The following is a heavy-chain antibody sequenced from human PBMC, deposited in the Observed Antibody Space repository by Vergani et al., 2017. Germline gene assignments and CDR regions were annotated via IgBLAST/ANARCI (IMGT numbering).Heavy chain of an antibody. CDR2: INHNSVGT. D-gene: IGHD2-2*01. Sequence: QVQLVQSGAEVKKPGASVKVSCKASGYTFTGYYMHWVRQAPGQGLEWMGWINHNSVGTNYAQKFKGRVTMTRDTSISKAYMELIWLRSDDTAVYCCARYEPPAPAGYGMDVWGQGTTVTVSS. J-gene: IGHJ6*02. CDR1: GYTFTGYY. CDR3: ARYEPPAPAGYGMDV. V-gene: IGHV1-2*02.